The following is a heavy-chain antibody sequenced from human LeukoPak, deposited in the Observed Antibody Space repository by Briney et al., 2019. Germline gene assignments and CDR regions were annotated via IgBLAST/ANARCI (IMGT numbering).Heavy chain of an antibody. CDR2: INWNGGST. D-gene: IGHD3-22*01. CDR3: ARLGHYYDSSGYYSYDYYYYYMDV. CDR1: GFTFDDYG. Sequence: GGSLRLSCAASGFTFDDYGMSWVRQAPGKGLEWVSGINWNGGSTGYADSVKGRFTISRDNAKNSLYLQMNSLRAEDTALYYCARLGHYYDSSGYYSYDYYYYYMDVWGKGTTVTVSS. V-gene: IGHV3-20*04. J-gene: IGHJ6*03.